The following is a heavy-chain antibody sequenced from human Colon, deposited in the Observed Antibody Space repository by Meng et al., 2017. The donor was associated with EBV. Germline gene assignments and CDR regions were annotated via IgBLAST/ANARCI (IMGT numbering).Heavy chain of an antibody. Sequence: LEAWGPGLVRPSGPLSLSCRCSGDYSSSIHWRSWARQPQGKGLEWIGEIYQSGATNSSPSLKSRVTISVDKSKNQFSLKLSSMTAADTALYYCASIYRYGDYGDYFDYWGQGTLVTVSS. V-gene: IGHV4-4*02. CDR1: GDYSSSIHW. J-gene: IGHJ4*02. CDR3: ASIYRYGDYGDYFDY. D-gene: IGHD4-17*01. CDR2: IYQSGAT.